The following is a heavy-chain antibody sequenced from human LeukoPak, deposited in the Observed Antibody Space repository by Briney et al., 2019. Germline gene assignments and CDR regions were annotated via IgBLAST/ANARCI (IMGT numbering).Heavy chain of an antibody. CDR1: GGSISSSSYY. CDR2: IYYGGST. Sequence: PSETLSLTCTVSGGSISSSSYYWGWIRQPPGKGLEWIGSIYYGGSTYYNPSLKSRVTISVDTSKNQFSLKLSSVTAADTAVYYCARPKWELLPADAFDIWGQGTMVTVSS. V-gene: IGHV4-39*01. CDR3: ARPKWELLPADAFDI. J-gene: IGHJ3*02. D-gene: IGHD1-26*01.